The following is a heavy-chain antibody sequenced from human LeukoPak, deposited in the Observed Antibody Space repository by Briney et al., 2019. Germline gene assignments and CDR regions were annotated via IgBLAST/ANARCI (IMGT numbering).Heavy chain of an antibody. J-gene: IGHJ4*02. CDR3: AKDPDDSSDQGGY. V-gene: IGHV3-30*02. D-gene: IGHD3-22*01. CDR2: IRYDGSNK. CDR1: GFMFSDHG. Sequence: GGSLRLSCEASGFMFSDHGMHWVRQAPGKGLEWVAFIRYDGSNKYYADSVKGRFTISRDNSKNTLYLQMNSLRAEDTAVYYCAKDPDDSSDQGGYWGQGTLVTVSS.